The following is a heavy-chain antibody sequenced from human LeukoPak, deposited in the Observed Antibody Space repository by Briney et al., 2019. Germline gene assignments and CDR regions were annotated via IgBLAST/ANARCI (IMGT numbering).Heavy chain of an antibody. CDR2: ISNSDGNT. D-gene: IGHD1-1*01. Sequence: PGGSLRLSCAASELTVSSNYMSWVRQAPGKGLQWVSTISNSDGNTYYADSVKGRFTISRDNSKNTLYLQMNSLTAEDTAIYYCAKATGTLGNWGQGILVTVTS. CDR1: ELTVSSNY. V-gene: IGHV3-23*01. CDR3: AKATGTLGN. J-gene: IGHJ4*02.